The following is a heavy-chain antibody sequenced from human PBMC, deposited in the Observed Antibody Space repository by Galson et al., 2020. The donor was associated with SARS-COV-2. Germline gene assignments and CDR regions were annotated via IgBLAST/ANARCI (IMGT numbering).Heavy chain of an antibody. CDR2: IYPGDSET. Sequence: KIGESLKLSCKASGYSFNSDWIGWVRQVPGKGLEWMGIIYPGDSETRYSLSFQGQVTMSADKSINTAYLQWSSLRASDTAMYYCARVRSGNYIYDYWGQGTLVAVAS. CDR1: GYSFNSDW. CDR3: ARVRSGNYIYDY. V-gene: IGHV5-51*01. J-gene: IGHJ4*02. D-gene: IGHD1-26*01.